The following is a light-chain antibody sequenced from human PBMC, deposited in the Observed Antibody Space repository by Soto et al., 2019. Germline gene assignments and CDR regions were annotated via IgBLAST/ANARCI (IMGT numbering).Light chain of an antibody. CDR1: QSVSSN. CDR3: QHRSNWPPNRIT. CDR2: DAS. J-gene: IGKJ5*01. V-gene: IGKV3-11*01. Sequence: EIVLTQSPATLSLSPGERATLSCRASQSVSSNLVWYQQKPGQAPRLLIYDASNRATGIPARFSGSGSGTDFTLTISSLEPEDFAVYYCQHRSNWPPNRITFGQGTRLEIK.